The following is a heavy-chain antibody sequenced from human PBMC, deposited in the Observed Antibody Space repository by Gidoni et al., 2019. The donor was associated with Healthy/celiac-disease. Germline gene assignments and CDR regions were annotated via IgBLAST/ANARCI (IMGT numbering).Heavy chain of an antibody. J-gene: IGHJ5*02. CDR3: ARCGYSGYDGCWFDP. Sequence: QVQLVQSGAEVKKPGSAVTVSCKASGGTFSSYAISSVRQAPGHGLEWMGGIIPIFGTANYAQKFQCIVTITADESTSTAYMELSSLRSEDTAVYYCARCGYSGYDGCWFDPWGQGTLVTVSS. V-gene: IGHV1-69*01. D-gene: IGHD5-12*01. CDR1: GGTFSSYA. CDR2: IIPIFGTA.